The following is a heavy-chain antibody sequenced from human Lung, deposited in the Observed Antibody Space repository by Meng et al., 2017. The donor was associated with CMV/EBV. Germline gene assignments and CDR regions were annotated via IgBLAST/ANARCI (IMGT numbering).Heavy chain of an antibody. V-gene: IGHV6-1*01. Sequence: QXXXLTXAISGDSVPSNSVAWNWIRQSPSRGLEWLGRTYYRSKWYNDYAVSVKSRITINPDTSKNQFSLQLKSVTPEDTAVYYCARGYSHRFDYWGQGTXVTVSS. CDR2: TYYRSKWYN. J-gene: IGHJ4*02. D-gene: IGHD1-1*01. CDR1: GDSVPSNSVA. CDR3: ARGYSHRFDY.